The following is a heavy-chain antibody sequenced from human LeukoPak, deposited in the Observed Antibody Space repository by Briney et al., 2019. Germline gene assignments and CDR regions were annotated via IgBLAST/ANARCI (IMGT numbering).Heavy chain of an antibody. Sequence: PGGSLRLSCAASGFTFSSYAMSWVRQAPGKGLEWVSAISGSGGSTYYADSVKGRFTISRDNSKNTLYLQMNSLRAEDTAVYYCARDIRTYSNYYYYYGMDVWGQGTTVTVSS. V-gene: IGHV3-23*01. CDR1: GFTFSSYA. CDR3: ARDIRTYSNYYYYYGMDV. CDR2: ISGSGGST. D-gene: IGHD2-15*01. J-gene: IGHJ6*02.